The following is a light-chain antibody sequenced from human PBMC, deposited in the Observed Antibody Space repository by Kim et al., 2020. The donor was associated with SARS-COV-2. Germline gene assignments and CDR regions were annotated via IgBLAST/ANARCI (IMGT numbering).Light chain of an antibody. CDR1: QSISSY. CDR2: AAS. Sequence: DIQMTQSPSSLSASVGDRVTITCRASQSISSYLNWYQQKPGKAPRLLIYAASSLQGGVPSRVSGRGSGTDFTLTISSLQPEDFATYYCQQSYSFPRTFGQGTKVDIK. J-gene: IGKJ1*01. CDR3: QQSYSFPRT. V-gene: IGKV1-39*01.